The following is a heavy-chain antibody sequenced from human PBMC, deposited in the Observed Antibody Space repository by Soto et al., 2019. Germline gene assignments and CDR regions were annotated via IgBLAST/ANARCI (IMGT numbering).Heavy chain of an antibody. CDR2: IKGDGNEI. CDR1: GFTFSSYW. V-gene: IGHV3-7*04. J-gene: IGHJ4*02. CDR3: ARLVSAAANDY. D-gene: IGHD1-26*01. Sequence: GGSLRLSCAASGFTFSSYWMSWVRQAPGKGLEWVANIKGDGNEIYYVDSVKGRFTISRDNAKNPLYLQMNSLRAEDTAVYYCARLVSAAANDYWGQGALVTVSS.